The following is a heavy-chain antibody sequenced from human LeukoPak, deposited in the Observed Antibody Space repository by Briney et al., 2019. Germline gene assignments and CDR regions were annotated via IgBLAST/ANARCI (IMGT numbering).Heavy chain of an antibody. CDR1: GFTFSSYS. D-gene: IGHD3-10*01. V-gene: IGHV3-21*01. Sequence: GGSLRLSCAASGFTFSSYSMNWVRQAPGKGLEWVSSISSSSSYIYYADSVKGRFTISRDNAKNSLYLQMNSLRAEDTAVYYCARGLNYYGSGDKDVWGQGTTVTVSS. J-gene: IGHJ6*02. CDR3: ARGLNYYGSGDKDV. CDR2: ISSSSSYI.